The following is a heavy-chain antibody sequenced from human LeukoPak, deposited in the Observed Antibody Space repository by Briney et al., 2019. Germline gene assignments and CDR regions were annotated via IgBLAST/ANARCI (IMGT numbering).Heavy chain of an antibody. CDR2: IYTSGST. Sequence: SETLSLTCTVSGGSISSYYWSWIRQPAGKGLEWIGRIYTSGSTNYNPSLKSRVTMSVDTSKNQFSLKLSSVTAADTAVYYCAGGYRLHYGGNSEGYWYFDLWGRGTLVTVSS. CDR3: AGGYRLHYGGNSEGYWYFDL. CDR1: GGSISSYY. J-gene: IGHJ2*01. V-gene: IGHV4-4*07. D-gene: IGHD4-23*01.